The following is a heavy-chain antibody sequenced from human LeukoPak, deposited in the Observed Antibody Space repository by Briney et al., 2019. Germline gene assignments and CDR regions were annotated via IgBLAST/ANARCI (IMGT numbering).Heavy chain of an antibody. CDR3: ARPRYVSGSLDS. CDR1: GGSFNRYY. V-gene: IGHV4-59*12. Sequence: SETLSLTCTVSGGSFNRYYWSWIRQPPGKGLEWIGFVSYSGTTDYNPSLKSRVTISKDTSKSQLSLKLTSVTAADTAVYYCARPRYVSGSLDSWGQGTLVTVSS. D-gene: IGHD3-10*01. CDR2: VSYSGTT. J-gene: IGHJ4*02.